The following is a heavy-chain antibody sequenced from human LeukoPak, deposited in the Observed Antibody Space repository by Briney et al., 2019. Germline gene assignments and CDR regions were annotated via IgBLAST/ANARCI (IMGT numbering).Heavy chain of an antibody. CDR3: ARGDVDTTMVDAFDI. D-gene: IGHD5-18*01. CDR1: GYTFTGYY. Sequence: ASVKVSCKASGYTFTGYYIHWVRQAPGQGLEGMGWINPNSGGTNYAQKFQGRVTMTRDTSISTAYMELSRLRSDDTAVYYCARGDVDTTMVDAFDIWGQGTMVTVSS. CDR2: INPNSGGT. J-gene: IGHJ3*02. V-gene: IGHV1-2*02.